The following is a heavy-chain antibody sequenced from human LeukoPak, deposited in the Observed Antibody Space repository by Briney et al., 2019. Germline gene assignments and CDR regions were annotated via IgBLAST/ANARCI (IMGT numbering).Heavy chain of an antibody. CDR2: IKSKTDGGAT. CDR3: TTSLTSGYYIDY. V-gene: IGHV3-15*01. D-gene: IGHD3-22*01. J-gene: IGHJ4*02. CDR1: GFSFGNAW. Sequence: GGSLRLSCAASGFSFGNAWMTWVRQAPGKGLEWVGRIKSKTDGGATDYAAPVKGRSTISRDDSKNTLYLQLNSLKTEDTAVYYCTTSLTSGYYIDYWGQGTLVTVSS.